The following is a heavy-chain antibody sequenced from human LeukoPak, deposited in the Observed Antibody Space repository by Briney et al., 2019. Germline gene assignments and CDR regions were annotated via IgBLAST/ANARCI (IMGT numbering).Heavy chain of an antibody. Sequence: SETLSLTCTVSGGSISSGGYYWSWIRQHPGKGLEWIGFIYYSGSTYYNPSLESRVAISVDTPKNQFSLKLSSVTAADTAVYYCARLPRIAAAGPFDYWGQGTLVTVSS. D-gene: IGHD6-13*01. CDR2: IYYSGST. CDR3: ARLPRIAAAGPFDY. V-gene: IGHV4-31*03. J-gene: IGHJ4*02. CDR1: GGSISSGGYY.